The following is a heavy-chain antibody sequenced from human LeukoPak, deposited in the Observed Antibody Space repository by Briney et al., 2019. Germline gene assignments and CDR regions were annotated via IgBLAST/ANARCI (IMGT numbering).Heavy chain of an antibody. CDR2: IYYSGST. J-gene: IGHJ4*02. CDR3: ASRNGILTGYVFDF. Sequence: SETLSLTCTVSGGSVSSSIYYWGWIRQPPGKGLEWIGSIYYSGSTSYNPSLKSRVTISVDTSKNQFSLKLTSVTAADTAAYYCASRNGILTGYVFDFWGQGTLVTVSS. V-gene: IGHV4-39*01. CDR1: GGSVSSSIYY. D-gene: IGHD3-9*01.